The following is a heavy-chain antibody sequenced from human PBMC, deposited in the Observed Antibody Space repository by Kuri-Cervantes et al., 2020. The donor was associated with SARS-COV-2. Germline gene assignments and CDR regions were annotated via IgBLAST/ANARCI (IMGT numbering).Heavy chain of an antibody. CDR2: IYYSGST. D-gene: IGHD5-18*01. CDR1: GFTFSSYA. CDR3: ASQVDTAMAFDY. V-gene: IGHV4-39*01. Sequence: SQTLSLTCAASGFTFSSYAMSWIRQPPGKGLEWIGSIYYSGSTYYNPSLKSRVTISVDTSKNQFSLKLSSVTAADTAVYYCASQVDTAMAFDYWGQGTLVTVSS. J-gene: IGHJ4*02.